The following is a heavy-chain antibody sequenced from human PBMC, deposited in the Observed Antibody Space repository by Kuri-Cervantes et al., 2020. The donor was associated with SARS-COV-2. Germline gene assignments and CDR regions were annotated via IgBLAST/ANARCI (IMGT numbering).Heavy chain of an antibody. CDR2: INHSGST. CDR1: GGSFSGYY. J-gene: IGHJ4*02. D-gene: IGHD7-27*01. Sequence: SQTLSLTCAVYGGSFSGYYWSWIRQPPGKGLEWIGEINHSGSTNYNPSLKSRVTIPVDTSKNQFSLKLSSVTAADTAVYYCARLRAGDFGLAYYFDYWGQGTLVTVSS. CDR3: ARLRAGDFGLAYYFDY. V-gene: IGHV4-34*01.